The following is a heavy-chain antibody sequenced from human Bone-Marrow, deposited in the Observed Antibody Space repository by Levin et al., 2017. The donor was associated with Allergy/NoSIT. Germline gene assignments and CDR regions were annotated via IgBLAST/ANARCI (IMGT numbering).Heavy chain of an antibody. J-gene: IGHJ4*01. CDR3: ARGTYGSFDC. V-gene: IGHV3-23*01. CDR1: GFTFSIYA. CDR2: ISGSGNTK. D-gene: IGHD1-26*01. Sequence: GGSLRLSCAASGFTFSIYAMSWVRQAPGKGLEWVSAISGSGNTKYYTDSVKGRFTISRDNSKSTLYLQMNSLRADDTALYYCARGTYGSFDCWGHGTLVTVSS.